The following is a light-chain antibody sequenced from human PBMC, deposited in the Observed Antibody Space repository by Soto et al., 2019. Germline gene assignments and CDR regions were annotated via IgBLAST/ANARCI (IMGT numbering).Light chain of an antibody. J-gene: IGKJ4*01. V-gene: IGKV3-11*01. CDR3: QQFSSYPLT. Sequence: EIVWTQSPATLSLSPGERATLSCRASQSVSSYLAWYQQKPGQAPRLLIYDASNRATGIPARFSGSGSGTDFTLTISSLEPEDFAVYYCQQFSSYPLTFGGGTKVDI. CDR2: DAS. CDR1: QSVSSY.